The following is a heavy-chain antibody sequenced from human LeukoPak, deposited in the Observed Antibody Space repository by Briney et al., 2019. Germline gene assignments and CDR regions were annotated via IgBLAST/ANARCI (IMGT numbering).Heavy chain of an antibody. CDR2: ISGSGGST. V-gene: IGHV3-23*01. CDR1: GFTFSSYA. CDR3: AKSPLDIVLVVHAKYYFDY. J-gene: IGHJ4*02. D-gene: IGHD2-8*02. Sequence: PGGSLRLSCAASGFTFSSYAMSWARQAPGKGLEWVSAISGSGGSTYYADSVKGRFTISRDNSKNTLYLQMNSLRAEDTAVYYCAKSPLDIVLVVHAKYYFDYWGQGTLVTVSS.